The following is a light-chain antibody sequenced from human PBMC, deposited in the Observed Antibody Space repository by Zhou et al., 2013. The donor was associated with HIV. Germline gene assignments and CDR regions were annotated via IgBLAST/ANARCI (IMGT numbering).Light chain of an antibody. V-gene: IGKV1-12*01. Sequence: DIQMTQSVPAVSASVGSRVTITCRASQGISNWVAWYQQKPGKAPKLLIYGASSLQDGVSSRFSGGGSGTDFLLHINNLQPDDSATYYCQQANSFPRTFGGGTRVEI. CDR3: QQANSFPRT. CDR1: QGISNW. CDR2: GAS. J-gene: IGKJ4*01.